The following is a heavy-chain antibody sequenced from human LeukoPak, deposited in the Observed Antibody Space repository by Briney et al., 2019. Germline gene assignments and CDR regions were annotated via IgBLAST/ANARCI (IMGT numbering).Heavy chain of an antibody. D-gene: IGHD1-1*01. V-gene: IGHV4-34*01. CDR1: GGSFSGYY. J-gene: IGHJ4*02. CDR2: INHSGST. CDR3: ARRHWTYDY. Sequence: SETLSLTCAVYGGSFSGYYWSWIRQPPGKGLEWIGEINHSGSTNYNPSLKSRVTISVDTSKNQFSLKLSSVTAADTAVYYCARRHWTYDYWGQGTLVTVSS.